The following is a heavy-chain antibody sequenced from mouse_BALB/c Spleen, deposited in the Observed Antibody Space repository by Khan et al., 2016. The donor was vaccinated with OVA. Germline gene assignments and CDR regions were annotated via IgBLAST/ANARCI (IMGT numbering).Heavy chain of an antibody. Sequence: DLVKPGASVKLSCKASGYTFTSYWINWIKQRPGQGLEWIGRIAPGSGSSSYNEMFKVKATLTLDKSSSTAYIQLSSLSSEDSAVYFGARENYYGRTCYGMDYWGQGTTVTVAS. CDR1: GYTFTSYW. CDR3: ARENYYGRTCYGMDY. V-gene: IGHV1S41*01. J-gene: IGHJ4*01. D-gene: IGHD1-1*01. CDR2: IAPGSGSS.